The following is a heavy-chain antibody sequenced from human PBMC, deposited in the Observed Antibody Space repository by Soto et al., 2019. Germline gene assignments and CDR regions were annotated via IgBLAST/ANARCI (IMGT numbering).Heavy chain of an antibody. CDR3: AGDTAASRTIDY. D-gene: IGHD6-13*01. CDR2: ILRTGSP. J-gene: IGHJ4*02. CDR1: GYSINTGSY. V-gene: IGHV4-38-2*01. Sequence: SSETLSLTCAVSGYSINTGSYLGWFRQPPGKGLEWIGSILRTGSPYYNPSLKSRVTMSVDRSKNQFSLKLTSVTAADTAVYYCAGDTAASRTIDYWGQGTLVTVSS.